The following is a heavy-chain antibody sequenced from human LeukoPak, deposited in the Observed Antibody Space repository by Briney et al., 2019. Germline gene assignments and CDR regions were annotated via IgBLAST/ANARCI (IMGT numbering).Heavy chain of an antibody. CDR1: GYTFTAYY. D-gene: IGHD3-10*01. J-gene: IGHJ4*02. Sequence: GASVRVSCKASGYTFTAYYMHWVRQAPGQGLEWMGWIHPNSGGTNYAQRFQGRVTMTRDTSISTAYMELSRLRSDDTAVYYCARDGDYGSGSYYRRFFDYWGQGTQVTVSS. CDR2: IHPNSGGT. V-gene: IGHV1-2*02. CDR3: ARDGDYGSGSYYRRFFDY.